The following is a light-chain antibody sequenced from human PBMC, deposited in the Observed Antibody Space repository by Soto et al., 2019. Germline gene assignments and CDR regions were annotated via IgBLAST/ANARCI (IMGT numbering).Light chain of an antibody. J-gene: IGKJ1*01. Sequence: DIQMTQSPSTLSASVGDRVTITCRASQSINTWLAWYQQTPGKAPKLLIYDASSLESGVPSRFSGSGSRTEFTHVISSLQPDDFATYYCLQYNTYRTFGQGTKVEIK. CDR2: DAS. CDR1: QSINTW. CDR3: LQYNTYRT. V-gene: IGKV1-5*01.